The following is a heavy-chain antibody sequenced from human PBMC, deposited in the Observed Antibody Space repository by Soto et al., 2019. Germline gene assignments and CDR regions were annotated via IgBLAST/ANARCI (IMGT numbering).Heavy chain of an antibody. CDR1: GFTFSSYS. CDR2: ISSSSSYI. CDR3: AQGRPYGDYACDY. Sequence: EVQLVESGGGLVKPGGSLRLSCAASGFTFSSYSMNWVRQAPGKGLEWVSSISSSSSYIYYADSVKGRFTISRDNAKNSRYLQMNSLRAEDTAVYYCAQGRPYGDYACDYWGQGTLVTVSS. V-gene: IGHV3-21*01. D-gene: IGHD4-17*01. J-gene: IGHJ4*02.